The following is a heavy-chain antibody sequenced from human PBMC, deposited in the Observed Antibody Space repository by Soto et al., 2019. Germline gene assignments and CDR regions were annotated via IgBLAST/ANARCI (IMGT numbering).Heavy chain of an antibody. J-gene: IGHJ6*02. V-gene: IGHV1-18*01. Sequence: ASVKVSCKASGYTFTSYGISWVRQAPGQGLDWMGWISAYNGNTKYAQDLQGRVTMTTDTSTSTAYMELRSLRSDDTAVYYCARFSGGSYNTYYFYYGMDVWGQGTTVTVS. CDR3: ARFSGGSYNTYYFYYGMDV. CDR1: GYTFTSYG. CDR2: ISAYNGNT. D-gene: IGHD2-15*01.